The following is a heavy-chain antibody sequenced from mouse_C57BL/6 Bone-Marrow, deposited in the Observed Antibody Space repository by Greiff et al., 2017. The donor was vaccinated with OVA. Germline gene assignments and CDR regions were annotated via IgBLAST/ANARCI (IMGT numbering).Heavy chain of an antibody. J-gene: IGHJ4*01. Sequence: VQLQQSGAELVRPGASVKLSCTASGFNIKDDYMHWVKQRPEQGLEWIGWIDPENGDTEYASKFQGKATITADTSSNTAYLQLSSLTSEDTAVYYCTTSEYYYGSSYVDAMDYWGQGTSVTVSS. D-gene: IGHD1-1*01. CDR2: IDPENGDT. CDR3: TTSEYYYGSSYVDAMDY. V-gene: IGHV14-4*01. CDR1: GFNIKDDY.